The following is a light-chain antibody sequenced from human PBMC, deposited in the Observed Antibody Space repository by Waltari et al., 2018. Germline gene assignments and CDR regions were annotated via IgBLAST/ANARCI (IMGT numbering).Light chain of an antibody. J-gene: IGKJ2*01. CDR2: VAS. CDR1: QSVSSN. Sequence: IVMTQSPANLSVSLGDRATLPCRASQSVSSNLAWYQQKPGQAPRLHIYVASTRGTGIPARFSGSGSGTGFTLTISIRRSEDFAFDYCQQYNTWPPQDTFGQGTKLEI. V-gene: IGKV3-15*01. CDR3: QQYNTWPPQDT.